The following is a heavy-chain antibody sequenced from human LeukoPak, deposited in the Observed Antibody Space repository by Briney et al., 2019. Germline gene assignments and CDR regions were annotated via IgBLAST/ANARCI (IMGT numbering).Heavy chain of an antibody. Sequence: GGSLRLSCAASGFTFSSYPMHWVRQAPGKGLEYVSAISSNGGSTYYANSVKGRFTIYRDNSKNTLYLQMGSLRAEDMAVYYCARGPNIVVVTAMDYWGQGTLVTVSS. J-gene: IGHJ4*02. CDR3: ARGPNIVVVTAMDY. D-gene: IGHD2-21*02. CDR1: GFTFSSYP. V-gene: IGHV3-64*01. CDR2: ISSNGGST.